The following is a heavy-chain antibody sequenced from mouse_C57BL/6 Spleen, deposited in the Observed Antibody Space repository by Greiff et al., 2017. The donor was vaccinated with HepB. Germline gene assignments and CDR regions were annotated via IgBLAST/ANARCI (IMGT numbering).Heavy chain of an antibody. Sequence: ESGPGLVKPSQSLSLTCSVTGYSITSGYYWNWIRQFPGNKLERMGYISYDGSNNYNPSLKSRISITRDTSKNQFSLKLNSVTTEDTATYYCARKRYDYDGFDYWGQGTTLTVSS. D-gene: IGHD2-4*01. CDR1: GYSITSGYY. V-gene: IGHV3-6*01. CDR3: ARKRYDYDGFDY. CDR2: ISYDGSN. J-gene: IGHJ2*01.